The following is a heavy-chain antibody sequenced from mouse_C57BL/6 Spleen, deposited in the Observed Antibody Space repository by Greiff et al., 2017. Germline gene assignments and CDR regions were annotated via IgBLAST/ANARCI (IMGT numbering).Heavy chain of an antibody. CDR1: GYTFTSSW. CDR2: IHPNSGST. D-gene: IGHD2-3*01. V-gene: IGHV1-64*01. CDR3: ARGGYDGYYAFAY. Sequence: VQLQQPGAELVKPGASVKMSCKASGYTFTSSWMHWVKQRPGQGLEWIGMIHPNSGSTNYNEKFKSKATLTVDKSSSTAYMQLSSLTSEDSAVYYCARGGYDGYYAFAYWGQGTLLTGS. J-gene: IGHJ2*01.